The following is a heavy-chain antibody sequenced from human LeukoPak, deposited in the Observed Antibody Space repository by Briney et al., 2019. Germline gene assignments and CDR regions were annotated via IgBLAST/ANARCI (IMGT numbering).Heavy chain of an antibody. V-gene: IGHV3-48*04. CDR2: ISSSSDTI. CDR1: GFTFSSYS. J-gene: IGHJ4*02. D-gene: IGHD3-3*01. Sequence: GGSLRLSCAASGFTFSSYSMNWVRQAPGKGLEWVSYISSSSDTIHYADSVEGRFTISRDNAKNSLYLQMNSLRAEDTAVYYCARVAILDYWGQGTLVTVSS. CDR3: ARVAILDY.